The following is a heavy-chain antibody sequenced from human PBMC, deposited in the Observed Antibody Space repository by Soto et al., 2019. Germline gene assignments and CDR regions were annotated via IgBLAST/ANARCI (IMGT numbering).Heavy chain of an antibody. V-gene: IGHV3-30-3*01. CDR2: ISYDESNK. D-gene: IGHD6-6*01. CDR3: ARGSSSLGYFDY. Sequence: GGSLRLSCAASGFTFSSYAMHWVRQAPGKGLEWVAVISYDESNKYYADSVKGRFTISRDNSKNTLYLQMNSLRAEDTAVYYCARGSSSLGYFDYWGQGTLVTVSS. J-gene: IGHJ4*02. CDR1: GFTFSSYA.